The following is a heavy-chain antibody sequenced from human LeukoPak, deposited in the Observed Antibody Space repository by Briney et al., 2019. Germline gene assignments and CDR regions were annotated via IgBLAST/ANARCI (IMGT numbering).Heavy chain of an antibody. D-gene: IGHD6-13*01. Sequence: GSLRLSCAASGFTFSSYAMNWVRQAPGKGLEWVSIISASGASTYYADSVKGRFTISRDNSNNTLYLQMNSLRAEDTAIYYCAKNVAASPFRYFDSWGQGTLVTVSS. CDR3: AKNVAASPFRYFDS. J-gene: IGHJ4*02. V-gene: IGHV3-23*01. CDR1: GFTFSSYA. CDR2: ISASGAST.